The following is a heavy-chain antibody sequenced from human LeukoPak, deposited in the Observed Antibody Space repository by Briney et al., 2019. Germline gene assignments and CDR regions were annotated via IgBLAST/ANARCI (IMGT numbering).Heavy chain of an antibody. CDR3: ARRGDYFDS. V-gene: IGHV1-18*01. CDR2: IGTYHGNT. Sequence: GASVKVSCKTSGYSFTFYGITWVRRAPGQGLKWMGWIGTYHGNTKYAHKFQGRVTMTADTSTSTAYMELNSLTSEDTAVYFCARRGDYFDSWGQGTLVTVSS. J-gene: IGHJ4*02. CDR1: GYSFTFYG.